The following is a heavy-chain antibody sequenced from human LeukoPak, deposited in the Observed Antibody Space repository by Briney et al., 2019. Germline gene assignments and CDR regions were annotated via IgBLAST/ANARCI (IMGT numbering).Heavy chain of an antibody. J-gene: IGHJ6*03. CDR2: IYHSGST. CDR3: ASSNPITMVRGVIRYYYYYYMDV. V-gene: IGHV4-38-2*02. Sequence: PSETLSLTCTVSGYSISSGYYWGWIRQPPGKGLEWIGSIYHSGSTYYNPSLKSRVTVSVDTSKNQFSLKLSSVTAADTAVYYCASSNPITMVRGVIRYYYYYYMDVWGKGTTVTVSS. D-gene: IGHD3-10*01. CDR1: GYSISSGYY.